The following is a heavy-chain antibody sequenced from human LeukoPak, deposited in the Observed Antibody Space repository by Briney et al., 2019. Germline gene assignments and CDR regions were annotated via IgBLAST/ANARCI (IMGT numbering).Heavy chain of an antibody. V-gene: IGHV3-66*01. Sequence: GGSLRLSCAVSGFTVSSNFMSWVRQAPGKGPEWVSVIYTSGITYYADSVRGRFTISRDNSKNTLYLQMDSLTAEDTAVYYCAREDAGGTYSFDYWGQETLVTVSS. J-gene: IGHJ4*02. D-gene: IGHD1-26*01. CDR2: IYTSGIT. CDR3: AREDAGGTYSFDY. CDR1: GFTVSSNF.